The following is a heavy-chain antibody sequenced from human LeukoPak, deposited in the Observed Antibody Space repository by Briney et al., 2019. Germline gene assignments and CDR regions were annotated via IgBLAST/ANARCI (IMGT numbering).Heavy chain of an antibody. D-gene: IGHD1-26*01. CDR2: INPNSGGT. CDR1: GYTFTGYY. J-gene: IGHJ4*02. Sequence: ASVKVSCKASGYTFTGYYMHWVRQAPGQGLEWMGWINPNSGGTNYAQKFQGRVTMTRDTSISTAYMELSRLRSDDTAVCYCARVYSEEPGFDYWGQGTLVTVSS. CDR3: ARVYSEEPGFDY. V-gene: IGHV1-2*02.